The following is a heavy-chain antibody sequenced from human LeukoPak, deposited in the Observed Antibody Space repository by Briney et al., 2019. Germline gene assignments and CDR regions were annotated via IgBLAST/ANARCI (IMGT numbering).Heavy chain of an antibody. CDR3: ARDARYDSSGYFLDF. D-gene: IGHD3-22*01. CDR1: GYTFTTYA. V-gene: IGHV7-4-1*02. J-gene: IGHJ4*02. CDR2: INTNTGNP. Sequence: GASVKVSCKASGYTFTTYAMNWLRQAPGQGLEWMGWINTNTGNPTYAQGFTGRFVFSLDTSVSTAYLQIRSLQAEDTAVYYCARDARYDSSGYFLDFWGQGTLVTVSS.